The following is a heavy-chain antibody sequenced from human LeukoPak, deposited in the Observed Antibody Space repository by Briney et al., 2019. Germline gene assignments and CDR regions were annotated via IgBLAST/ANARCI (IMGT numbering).Heavy chain of an antibody. D-gene: IGHD3-22*01. Sequence: PGGSLRLSCAASGFTVNSNYMSWVRQAPGKGLEWVSVIYGGGSSYYADSVKGRFTISRDNSKNTLFLQMNSLRAEDAAVYYCARGTYYYDSSGYLGDAFDIWGQGTMVTVSS. CDR3: ARGTYYYDSSGYLGDAFDI. CDR2: IYGGGSS. CDR1: GFTVNSNY. V-gene: IGHV3-53*01. J-gene: IGHJ3*02.